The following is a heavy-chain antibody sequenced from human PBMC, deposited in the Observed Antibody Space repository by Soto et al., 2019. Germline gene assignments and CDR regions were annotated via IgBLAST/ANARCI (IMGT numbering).Heavy chain of an antibody. V-gene: IGHV1-3*01. CDR3: ARDLLGGSYPVFDP. J-gene: IGHJ5*02. Sequence: QVQLVQSGAEVKKPGASVKVSCKASGYTFTSYAMHWERQAPGQRLEWMGWINAGNGNTKYSQKFQGRVTITRDTSASTAYMELSSLRSEDTAVYYCARDLLGGSYPVFDPWGQGTLVTVSS. D-gene: IGHD1-26*01. CDR2: INAGNGNT. CDR1: GYTFTSYA.